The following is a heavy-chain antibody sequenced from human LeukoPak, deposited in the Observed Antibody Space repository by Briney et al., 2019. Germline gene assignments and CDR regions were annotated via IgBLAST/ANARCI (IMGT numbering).Heavy chain of an antibody. CDR1: GFTFSDYY. V-gene: IGHV3-11*04. CDR2: ISSSGSTI. CDR3: ARDLSSGAVVTDY. D-gene: IGHD2-15*01. J-gene: IGHJ4*02. Sequence: GGSLRLSCAASGFTFSDYYMSWIRQAPGKGLEWVSYISSSGSTIYYADSVKGRFTISRDNAKTSLYLQMNSLRAEDTAVYYCARDLSSGAVVTDYWGQGTLVTVSS.